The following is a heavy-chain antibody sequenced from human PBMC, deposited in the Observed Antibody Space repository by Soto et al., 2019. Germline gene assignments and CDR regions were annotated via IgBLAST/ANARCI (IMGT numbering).Heavy chain of an antibody. CDR1: GGTFSSYS. J-gene: IGHJ6*02. CDR3: ARRGSLWELTHYYYYGMDV. V-gene: IGHV1-69*01. CDR2: IIPIFGTA. D-gene: IGHD1-26*01. Sequence: QVQLVQSGAEVKKPGSSVKVSCKASGGTFSSYSINWVRQAPGQGLEWMGEIIPIFGTANYAQKFQGRVTITADESTSTAYMELSSLRSEDTAVYYCARRGSLWELTHYYYYGMDVWGQGTTVTVSS.